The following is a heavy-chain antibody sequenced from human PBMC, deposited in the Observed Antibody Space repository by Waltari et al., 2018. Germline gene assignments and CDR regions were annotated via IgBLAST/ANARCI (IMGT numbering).Heavy chain of an antibody. D-gene: IGHD2-2*01. CDR2: ISGSGDNT. V-gene: IGHV3-23*04. CDR1: GFTFSSYA. CDR3: AKDRYCNYISCYGGWVY. Sequence: EVQLVESGGGLVQPGGSLRLSCAASGFTFSSYAMSWVRQAPGKGLGWFSVISGSGDNTYYADSVKGRFTISRDNSKNTLYLQMNSLRADDTATYYCAKDRYCNYISCYGGWVYWGQGNLVTVSS. J-gene: IGHJ4*02.